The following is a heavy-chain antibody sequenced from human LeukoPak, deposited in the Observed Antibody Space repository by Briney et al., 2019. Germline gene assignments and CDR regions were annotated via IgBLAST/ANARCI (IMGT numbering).Heavy chain of an antibody. CDR3: ARVHQGGGSCYSICAVGAFDI. J-gene: IGHJ3*02. CDR2: INWNGGST. CDR1: GFTFDDYG. D-gene: IGHD2-15*01. Sequence: PGGSLRLSCAASGFTFDDYGMSWVRQAPGKGLEWVSGINWNGGSTGYADSVKGRFTISRDNAKNSLYLQMNSPRAEDTALYYCARVHQGGGSCYSICAVGAFDIWGQGTMVTVSS. V-gene: IGHV3-20*04.